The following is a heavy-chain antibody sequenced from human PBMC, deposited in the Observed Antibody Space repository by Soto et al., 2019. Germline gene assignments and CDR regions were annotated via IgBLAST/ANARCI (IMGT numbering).Heavy chain of an antibody. D-gene: IGHD6-19*01. J-gene: IGHJ6*02. V-gene: IGHV1-18*01. CDR1: GYTFTSYG. CDR3: ARRGAVAGTKAPARVRAYYGMDV. Sequence: GASVKVSCKASGYTFTSYGISWVRQAPGQGLEWMGWFSAYNGNTNYAQKLQGRVTMTTDTSTSRAYMELRSLRSDDTAVYYCARRGAVAGTKAPARVRAYYGMDVWGQGTTVTVSS. CDR2: FSAYNGNT.